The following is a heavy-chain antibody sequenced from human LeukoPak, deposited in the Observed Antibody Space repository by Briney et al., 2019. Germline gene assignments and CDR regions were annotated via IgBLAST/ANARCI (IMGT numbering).Heavy chain of an antibody. CDR1: GGSISDYY. CDR2: IDHSGST. Sequence: PSEALSLTCTVSGGSISDYYWSWIRQPPGKGLEWIGEIDHSGSTNYNPSLKSRVTISVDTSKNQFPLKLSSVTAADTALYYCARAVAATRVAGYWGQGTLVTVSS. J-gene: IGHJ4*02. D-gene: IGHD6-19*01. V-gene: IGHV4-34*01. CDR3: ARAVAATRVAGY.